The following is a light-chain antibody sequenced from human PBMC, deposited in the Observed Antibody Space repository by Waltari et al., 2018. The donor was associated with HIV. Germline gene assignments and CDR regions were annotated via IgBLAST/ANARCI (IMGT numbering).Light chain of an antibody. CDR3: AAWDDSLNGVV. V-gene: IGLV1-44*01. CDR2: SNN. CDR1: SSNIGGNA. Sequence: QSVLTQPPSASGTPGPRVTISCSGSSSNIGGNAVNWYQQLPGTAPKFLTYSNNQRPSGIPDRFSGSKSGTSASLAISGLQSEDEAEYYCAAWDDSLNGVVFGGGTKLTVL. J-gene: IGLJ2*01.